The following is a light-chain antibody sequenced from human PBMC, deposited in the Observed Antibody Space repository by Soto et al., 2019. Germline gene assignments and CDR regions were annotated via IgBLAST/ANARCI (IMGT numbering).Light chain of an antibody. CDR3: QQRSNWPWT. CDR2: DAS. J-gene: IGKJ1*01. V-gene: IGKV3-11*01. Sequence: IVWPQSHSTLSLSPGERSTLSCMASQSVSSYLAWYQQKPGQAPRLLIYDASNRATGIPARFSGSGSGTDFTLTISSLEPEDFAVYYCQQRSNWPWTFGQGTKVDIK. CDR1: QSVSSY.